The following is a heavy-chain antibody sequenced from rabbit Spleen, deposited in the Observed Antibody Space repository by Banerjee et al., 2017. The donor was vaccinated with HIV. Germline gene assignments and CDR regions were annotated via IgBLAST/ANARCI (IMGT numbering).Heavy chain of an antibody. CDR2: IAGSSSGFT. D-gene: IGHD8-1*01. CDR1: GFSFSSKAG. Sequence: QEQLVESGGGLVQPGGSLKLSCTASGFSFSSKAGMCWARQAPGKGLQWISCIAGSSSGFTYSATWAKGRFTISKTSSTTVTLQMTSLTVADTATYFCARDTGTSFSTYGMDLWGPGTLVTVS. CDR3: ARDTGTSFSTYGMDL. J-gene: IGHJ6*01. V-gene: IGHV1S45*01.